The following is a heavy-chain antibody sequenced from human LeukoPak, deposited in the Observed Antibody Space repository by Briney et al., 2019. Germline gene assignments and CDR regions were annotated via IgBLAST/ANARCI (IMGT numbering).Heavy chain of an antibody. J-gene: IGHJ4*02. CDR2: IYYSGST. CDR3: ARGGRRDGYNWDFDY. D-gene: IGHD5-24*01. Sequence: SETLSLTCTVSGGSISGTYYWSWIRQPPGKGLEWIGYIYYSGSTNYNPSLKSRVTISVDTSKNQFSLKLSSVTAADTAVYYCARGGRRDGYNWDFDYWGQGTLVTVSS. CDR1: GGSISGTYY. V-gene: IGHV4-61*01.